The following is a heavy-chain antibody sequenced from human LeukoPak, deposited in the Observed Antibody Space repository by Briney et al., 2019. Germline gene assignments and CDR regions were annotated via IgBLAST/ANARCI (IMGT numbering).Heavy chain of an antibody. CDR3: ARGFITMID. CDR2: ISSSSITI. Sequence: PGGSLRLSCAASGFTLSSYSMNWVRQAPGNGLEWVSYISSSSITIYYPDSVKGRFTISRDNAKNSLYLQMNSLRAEDTAVYYCARGFITMIDWGQGTLVTVSS. CDR1: GFTLSSYS. V-gene: IGHV3-48*01. J-gene: IGHJ4*02. D-gene: IGHD3-22*01.